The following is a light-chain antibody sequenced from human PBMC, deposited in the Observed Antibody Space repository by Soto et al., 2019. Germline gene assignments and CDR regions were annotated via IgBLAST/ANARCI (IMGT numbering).Light chain of an antibody. V-gene: IGLV2-11*01. Sequence: QSALTQPRSVSGSPGQSVTISCTGTSSDVGGHNYVSWYQQYPGKAPKLLLSSVSKRPSGVPDRFSGSKSGNTASLTISGLQAEDEADYYCCSYAGSYTYVFGTGTMLTVL. CDR1: SSDVGGHNY. J-gene: IGLJ1*01. CDR2: SVS. CDR3: CSYAGSYTYV.